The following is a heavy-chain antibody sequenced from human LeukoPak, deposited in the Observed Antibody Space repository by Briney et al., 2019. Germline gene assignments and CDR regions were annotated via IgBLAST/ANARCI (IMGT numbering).Heavy chain of an antibody. D-gene: IGHD6-6*01. CDR3: ARAREKSIAARYFDY. Sequence: GASVKVSCKASGYTFTDYYMHWVRQAPGQGLEWIGRINPDSGGTNSAQKFQGRVTVTRDTSISTTYMELSSLRSDDTAVYYCARAREKSIAARYFDYWGQGPLVTVSS. J-gene: IGHJ4*02. CDR1: GYTFTDYY. CDR2: INPDSGGT. V-gene: IGHV1-2*06.